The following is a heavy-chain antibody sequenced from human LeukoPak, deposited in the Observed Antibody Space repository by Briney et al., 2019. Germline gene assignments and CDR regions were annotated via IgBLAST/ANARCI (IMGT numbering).Heavy chain of an antibody. J-gene: IGHJ4*02. Sequence: SVKVSCKASGGTFSSYAISWVRQAPGQGLEWMGGIIPIFGTANYAQKFQGRVTITADESTSTAYMELSSLRSEDTAVYYCAGTIPAVGPVAPDTAMAVWGQGTLVTVSS. CDR1: GGTFSSYA. CDR2: IIPIFGTA. V-gene: IGHV1-69*01. CDR3: AGTIPAVGPVAPDTAMAV. D-gene: IGHD5-18*01.